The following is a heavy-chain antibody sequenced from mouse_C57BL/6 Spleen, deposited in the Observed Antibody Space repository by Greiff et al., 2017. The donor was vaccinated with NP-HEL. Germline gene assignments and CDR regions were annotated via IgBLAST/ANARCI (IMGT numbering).Heavy chain of an antibody. J-gene: IGHJ2*01. CDR3: ARSDSSGYYFDY. D-gene: IGHD3-2*02. Sequence: VQLQQSGAELVMPGASVKLSCKASGYTFTSYWMHWVKQRPGQGLEWIGEMDPSDSYTNYNQKFKGKSTLTVDKSSSTAYMQLSSLTSEDSAVYYCARSDSSGYYFDYWGQGTTLTVSS. CDR2: MDPSDSYT. CDR1: GYTFTSYW. V-gene: IGHV1-69*01.